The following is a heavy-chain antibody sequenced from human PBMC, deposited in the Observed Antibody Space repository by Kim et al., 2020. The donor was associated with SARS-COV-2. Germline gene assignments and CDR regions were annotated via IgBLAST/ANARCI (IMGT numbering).Heavy chain of an antibody. CDR3: AKDSYPIARYYYYGMDV. CDR2: ISWNSGSI. J-gene: IGHJ6*02. CDR1: GFTFDDYA. Sequence: GGSLRLSCAASGFTFDDYAMHWVRQAPGKGLEWVSGISWNSGSIGYADSVKGRFTISRDNAKNSLYLQMNSLRAEDTALYYCAKDSYPIARYYYYGMDVWGQGTTVTVSS. V-gene: IGHV3-9*01.